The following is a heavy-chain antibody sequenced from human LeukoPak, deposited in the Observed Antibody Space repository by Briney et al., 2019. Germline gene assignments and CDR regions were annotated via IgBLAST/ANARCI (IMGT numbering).Heavy chain of an antibody. CDR2: IYTSGST. CDR1: GGSTSSDY. D-gene: IGHD2/OR15-2a*01. Sequence: SETLSLTCSVSGGSTSSDYWSWIRQPAGKGLEWIGRIYTSGSTDYNPSLKSRVTMSVDTSKNKFSLKLSSVTAADTAVYYCARCRSSFLDYWGRGTLVTVSS. CDR3: ARCRSSFLDY. V-gene: IGHV4-4*07. J-gene: IGHJ4*02.